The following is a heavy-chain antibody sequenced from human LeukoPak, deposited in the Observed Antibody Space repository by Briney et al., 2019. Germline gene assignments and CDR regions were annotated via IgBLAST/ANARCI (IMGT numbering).Heavy chain of an antibody. D-gene: IGHD3-22*01. CDR1: GGSISSGDYY. J-gene: IGHJ4*02. Sequence: SETLSLTCTVSGGSISSGDYYWSWIRQPPGKGLEWIGYIYYSGSTYFNPSLKSRVTISVDTSKNQFSLKLSSVTAADTAVYYCARGGGYYYDSSGYYEYWGQGTLVTVSS. CDR3: ARGGGYYYDSSGYYEY. CDR2: IYYSGST. V-gene: IGHV4-30-4*08.